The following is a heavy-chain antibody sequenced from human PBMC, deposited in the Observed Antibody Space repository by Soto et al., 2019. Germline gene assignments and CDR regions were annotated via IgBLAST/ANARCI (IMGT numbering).Heavy chain of an antibody. D-gene: IGHD2-15*01. J-gene: IGHJ5*02. CDR3: ARGILVVAATLSWFDP. CDR1: GYSFTSYW. CDR2: IYPGDSDT. V-gene: IGHV5-51*01. Sequence: GESLKISCKGSGYSFTSYWIGWVRQMPGKGLEWMGIIYPGDSDTRYSPSFQGQVTISADKSISTAYLQWSSLKASDTAMYYCARGILVVAATLSWFDPWGQGTLVIVSS.